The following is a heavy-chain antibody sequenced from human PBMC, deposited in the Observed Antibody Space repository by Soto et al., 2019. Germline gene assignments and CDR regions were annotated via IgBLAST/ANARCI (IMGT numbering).Heavy chain of an antibody. D-gene: IGHD6-6*01. CDR2: INAGNGNT. V-gene: IGHV1-3*01. CDR1: GYTFTSYA. Sequence: GASVKVSCKASGYTFTSYAMHWVRQAPGQRLEWMGWINAGNGNTKYSQKFQGRVTITRDTSASTAYMELSSLRSEDTAVYYCARFPYSSASDKNWFDPWGQGTLVTVSS. CDR3: ARFPYSSASDKNWFDP. J-gene: IGHJ5*02.